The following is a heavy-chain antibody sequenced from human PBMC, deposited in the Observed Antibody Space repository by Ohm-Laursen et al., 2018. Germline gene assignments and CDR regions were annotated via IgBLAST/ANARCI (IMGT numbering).Heavy chain of an antibody. Sequence: SLRLSCAASGFTFDDYAMHWVRQAPGKGLEWVSGISWNSGSIGYADSVKGRFTISRDNAKNSLYLQMNSLRAEDTAVYYCARVAGLDGMDVWGQGTTVTVSS. CDR3: ARVAGLDGMDV. CDR1: GFTFDDYA. V-gene: IGHV3-9*01. CDR2: ISWNSGSI. J-gene: IGHJ6*02. D-gene: IGHD3/OR15-3a*01.